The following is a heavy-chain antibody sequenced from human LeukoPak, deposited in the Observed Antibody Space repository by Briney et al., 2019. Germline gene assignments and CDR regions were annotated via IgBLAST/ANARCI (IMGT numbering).Heavy chain of an antibody. CDR2: INHSGST. D-gene: IGHD1-14*01. V-gene: IGHV4-34*01. CDR1: GGSFSGYY. J-gene: IGHJ1*01. CDR3: ARCLGTTGPLD. Sequence: SETLSLTCAVYGGSFSGYYWSWVRQPPGKGLEWIGEINHSGSTNYNPSLKSRVTISVDTSKNQFSLKLSSATAADTAVYYCARCLGTTGPLDWGQGTLVTVSS.